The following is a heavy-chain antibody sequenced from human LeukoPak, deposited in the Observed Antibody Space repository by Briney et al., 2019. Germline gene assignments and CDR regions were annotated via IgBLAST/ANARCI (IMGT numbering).Heavy chain of an antibody. D-gene: IGHD2-21*01. CDR1: GFTFSSYS. CDR3: ASLIVVVIANNWFDP. CDR2: ISSSSSTI. J-gene: IGHJ5*02. V-gene: IGHV3-48*01. Sequence: GGSLRLSCAASGFTFSSYSMNWVRQAPGKGLEWVSYISSSSSTIYYADSVKGRFTISRDNAKNSLYQQMNSPRAEDTAVYYCASLIVVVIANNWFDPWGQGTLVTVSS.